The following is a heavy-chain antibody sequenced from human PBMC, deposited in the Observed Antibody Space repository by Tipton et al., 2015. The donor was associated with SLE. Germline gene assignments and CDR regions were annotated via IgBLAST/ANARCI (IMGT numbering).Heavy chain of an antibody. D-gene: IGHD2-15*01. J-gene: IGHJ2*01. Sequence: SLRLSCAASGFTFSSSWMNWVRQAPGKGLEWVSYVSSSGSTIYYADSVKGRFTISRDNSKNTLYLQMNSLRPEDTAVYYCAREVEDTTDWYFDLWGRGTLVTVSS. CDR3: AREVEDTTDWYFDL. V-gene: IGHV3-48*01. CDR1: GFTFSSSW. CDR2: VSSSGSTI.